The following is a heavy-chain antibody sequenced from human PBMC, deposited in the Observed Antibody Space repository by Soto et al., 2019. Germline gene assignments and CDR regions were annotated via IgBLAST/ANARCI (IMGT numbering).Heavy chain of an antibody. J-gene: IGHJ5*02. CDR1: GYTLTSYG. CDR3: ARDRGYNWNYGWFDP. D-gene: IGHD1-7*01. V-gene: IGHV1-18*01. Sequence: QVQLVQSGAEVKKPGASVKVSCKASGYTLTSYGISWVRQAPGQGLEWMGRISPYNGNTNYAQKLQGRVTMTTDTSTSTAYMELRSLRSDDTAVYYCARDRGYNWNYGWFDPWGQGTLVTVSS. CDR2: ISPYNGNT.